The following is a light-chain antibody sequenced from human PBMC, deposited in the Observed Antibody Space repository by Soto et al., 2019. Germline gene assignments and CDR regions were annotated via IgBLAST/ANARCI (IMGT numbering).Light chain of an antibody. CDR1: QRINRW. Sequence: DIQMTQSPSTLSASVGDRVTITCRAIQRINRWLAWYHQKPGKSPKLLIYKASTLESGVPSRFSGCGIRTEFYLSINSLQPADFATYFCQKYSTYPYIFGQGTKVDIK. CDR3: QKYSTYPYI. J-gene: IGKJ2*01. CDR2: KAS. V-gene: IGKV1-5*03.